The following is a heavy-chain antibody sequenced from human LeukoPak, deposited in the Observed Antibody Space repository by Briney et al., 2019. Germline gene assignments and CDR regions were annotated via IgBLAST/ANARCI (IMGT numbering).Heavy chain of an antibody. CDR2: INPNSGRT. V-gene: IGHV1-8*01. D-gene: IGHD6-13*01. CDR3: ARGRSGLAAAGTYDY. J-gene: IGHJ4*02. CDR1: GYTFTSSD. Sequence: ASVKVSCKASGYTFTSSDINWVRQAAGQGLEWMGWINPNSGRTGYAQKFQGRVTMTANTSISTAYMELSSLRFDDTAVYYCARGRSGLAAAGTYDYWGQGILITVSS.